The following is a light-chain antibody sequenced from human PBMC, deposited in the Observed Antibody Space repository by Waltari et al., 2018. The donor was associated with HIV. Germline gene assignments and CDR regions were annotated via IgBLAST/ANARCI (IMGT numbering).Light chain of an antibody. CDR1: SSDVGGYNY. Sequence: QSALTQPPSASGSPGQSVTISCTGTSSDVGGYNYVSWYQQHPGKAPKLMIFEVSKRPSGVPYRFSGSKSGITASLTVSGLQAEDEADYYCTSYAGNGNFGLVFGGGTKLIVL. CDR3: TSYAGNGNFGLV. CDR2: EVS. J-gene: IGLJ2*01. V-gene: IGLV2-8*01.